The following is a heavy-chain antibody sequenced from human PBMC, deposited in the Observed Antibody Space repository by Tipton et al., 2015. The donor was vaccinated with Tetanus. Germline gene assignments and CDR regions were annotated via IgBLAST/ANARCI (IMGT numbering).Heavy chain of an antibody. V-gene: IGHV4-59*01. CDR1: GDSISRSY. D-gene: IGHD3-10*01. J-gene: IGHJ3*01. CDR2: IYIPEGT. CDR3: ARAANKSRRRGYDV. Sequence: LRLSCTVSGDSISRSYWSWIRQSPGKGLEWIGYIYIPEGTVYNPSLQSRVIISVDTSKSQVSLRLTSVTAADTAIYYCARAANKSRRRGYDVWGQGTKVIVSS.